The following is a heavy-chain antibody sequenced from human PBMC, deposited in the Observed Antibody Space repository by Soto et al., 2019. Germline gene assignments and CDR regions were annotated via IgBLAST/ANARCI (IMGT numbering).Heavy chain of an antibody. CDR2: ISSNGGST. Sequence: GGSLRLSCAASGFTFSSYAMHWVRRAPGKGLEYVSAISSNGGSTYYANSVKGRFTISRDNSKNTLYLQMGSLRAEDMAVYYCAREGGGYYFDYWGQGT. CDR1: GFTFSSYA. CDR3: AREGGGYYFDY. V-gene: IGHV3-64*01. J-gene: IGHJ4*02. D-gene: IGHD3-16*01.